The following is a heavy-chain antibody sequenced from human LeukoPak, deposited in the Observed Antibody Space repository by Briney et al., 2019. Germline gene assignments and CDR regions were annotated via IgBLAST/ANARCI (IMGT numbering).Heavy chain of an antibody. CDR3: ARSRWGTPGY. J-gene: IGHJ4*02. V-gene: IGHV3-11*01. CDR2: IDTSGSTI. D-gene: IGHD3-16*01. Sequence: PGRSLRLSCAASGFTFSDYYISWIRQAPGKGLEWGSYIDTSGSTIYYADSVKGRFTISRDNAKNSLYLQLNSPRAADTAVYYCARSRWGTPGYWGQGTLVTVSS. CDR1: GFTFSDYY.